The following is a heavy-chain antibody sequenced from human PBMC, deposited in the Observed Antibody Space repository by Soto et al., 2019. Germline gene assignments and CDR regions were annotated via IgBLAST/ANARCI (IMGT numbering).Heavy chain of an antibody. CDR1: GGSISSYY. D-gene: IGHD3-22*01. CDR3: ARQRYYYDSSGYYYYYYYGMDV. CDR2: IYYSGST. Sequence: SETLSLTCTVSGGSISSYYWSWIRQPPGKGLEWIGYIYYSGSTNYNPSLKSRVTISVDTSKNQFSLKLSSVTAADTAVYYCARQRYYYDSSGYYYYYYYGMDVWGQGTTVTVSS. J-gene: IGHJ6*02. V-gene: IGHV4-59*08.